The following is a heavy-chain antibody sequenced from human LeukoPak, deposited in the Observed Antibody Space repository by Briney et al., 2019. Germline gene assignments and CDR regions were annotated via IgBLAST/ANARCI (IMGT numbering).Heavy chain of an antibody. Sequence: PGGSLRLSCAASGFTFSSYGMHWVRQAPGKGLEWVAFIRYDGSNEYADSVKGRFTISRDNSKNTMYLQMNSLRAEDTAVYYCAKGEGYSYAYWGQGTLVTVSS. V-gene: IGHV3-30*02. CDR2: IRYDGSN. J-gene: IGHJ4*02. D-gene: IGHD5-18*01. CDR3: AKGEGYSYAY. CDR1: GFTFSSYG.